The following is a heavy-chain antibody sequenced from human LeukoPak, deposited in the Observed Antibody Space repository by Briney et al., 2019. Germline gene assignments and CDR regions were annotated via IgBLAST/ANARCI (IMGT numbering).Heavy chain of an antibody. CDR1: GFTFSSYW. CDR3: ARDQGLGSLSYYFDY. J-gene: IGHJ4*02. CDR2: INSDGSST. Sequence: PGGSPRLSCAASGFTFSSYWVNWVRQAPGKGLVWVSRINSDGSSTSYADSVKGRFTISRDSAKNTLYLQMNSLRAEDTAVYYCARDQGLGSLSYYFDYWGQGTLVTVSS. V-gene: IGHV3-74*01. D-gene: IGHD3-10*01.